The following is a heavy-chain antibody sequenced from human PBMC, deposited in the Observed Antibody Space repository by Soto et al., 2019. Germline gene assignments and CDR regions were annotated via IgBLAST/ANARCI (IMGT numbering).Heavy chain of an antibody. D-gene: IGHD6-19*01. CDR3: ARSMYSSGWYVNY. V-gene: IGHV3-30*03. CDR1: GFTFSSYG. Sequence: GGSLRLSCAASGFTFSSYGMHWVRQAPGKGLEWVAVISYDGSNKYYADSVKGRFTISRDNSKNTLYLQMNSLRAEDTAVYYCARSMYSSGWYVNYWGQGTLVTVSS. J-gene: IGHJ4*02. CDR2: ISYDGSNK.